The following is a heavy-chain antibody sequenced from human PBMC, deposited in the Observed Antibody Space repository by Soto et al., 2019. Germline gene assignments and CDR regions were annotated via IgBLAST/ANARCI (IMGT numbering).Heavy chain of an antibody. CDR1: WFSLSTSGMC. Sequence: XGPTLVTPTHTFTLTCTLSWFSLSTSGMCVSCIRQPPWKALEWLALIDWDDDKYYSTPLKTRLTISKDTSKNQVVLTMTNMDSVDTATYYCASGMVTGDYNWFDSWGQGTLVTVSS. V-gene: IGHV2-70*01. CDR2: IDWDDDK. D-gene: IGHD5-18*01. J-gene: IGHJ5*01. CDR3: ASGMVTGDYNWFDS.